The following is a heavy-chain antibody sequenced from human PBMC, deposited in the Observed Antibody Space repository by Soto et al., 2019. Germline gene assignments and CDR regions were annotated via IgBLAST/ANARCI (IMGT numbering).Heavy chain of an antibody. J-gene: IGHJ6*02. CDR3: ARNVTMVRGRFIGSDHGLDV. V-gene: IGHV1-69*06. D-gene: IGHD3-10*01. CDR2: IVPLFGTA. CDR1: GDTFSSDA. Sequence: QVQLVQSGAEVRKPGSSVKVSCQASGDTFSSDAINWVRQVPGQGLEWMGRIVPLFGTATYAQKFQGRVTMTADRSTNTAYMDMRSLTAEDSAVYYCARNVTMVRGRFIGSDHGLDVWGQGTTVSVSS.